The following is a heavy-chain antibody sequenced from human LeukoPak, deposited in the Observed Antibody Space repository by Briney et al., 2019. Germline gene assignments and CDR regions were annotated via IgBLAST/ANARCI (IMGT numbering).Heavy chain of an antibody. CDR2: IYYSGST. Sequence: SETLSLTCTVSGGSISSYYWSWIRQPPGKGLEWIGYIYYSGSTNYNPSLKSRVTISVDTSKNQFSLKLSSVTAADTAVYYCARHDSDYYGSGDEGAFDIWGQGTMVTVSS. J-gene: IGHJ3*02. D-gene: IGHD3-10*01. CDR1: GGSISSYY. V-gene: IGHV4-59*08. CDR3: ARHDSDYYGSGDEGAFDI.